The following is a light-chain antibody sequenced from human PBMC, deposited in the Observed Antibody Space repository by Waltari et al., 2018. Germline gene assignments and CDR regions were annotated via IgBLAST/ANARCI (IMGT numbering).Light chain of an antibody. CDR1: SSDAGAYDS. J-gene: IGLJ2*01. CDR3: SSYAGNNILV. Sequence: QSALTQPGSMSGSPGQSITLSCTGTSSDAGAYDSVHWYQQHPGKAPKLMIHSVDSRPSGISNRFSGSKSGNTASLTISGLQAEDEADYFCSSYAGNNILVFGGGTEVTVL. CDR2: SVD. V-gene: IGLV2-14*03.